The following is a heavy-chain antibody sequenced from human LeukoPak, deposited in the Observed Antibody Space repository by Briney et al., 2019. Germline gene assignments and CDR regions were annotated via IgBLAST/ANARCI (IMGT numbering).Heavy chain of an antibody. CDR3: ARDQSLGSYPDY. CDR2: INAGSGDT. J-gene: IGHJ4*02. V-gene: IGHV1-3*01. D-gene: IGHD3-10*01. CDR1: GYTFTTSA. Sequence: ASVKVSCKASGYTFTTSAMHWARQAPGQRLEWMGWINAGSGDTKYSQKFQGRVTFTRDTSASTAYMALSSLRFEDTAVYFCARDQSLGSYPDYWGQGTLVTVSS.